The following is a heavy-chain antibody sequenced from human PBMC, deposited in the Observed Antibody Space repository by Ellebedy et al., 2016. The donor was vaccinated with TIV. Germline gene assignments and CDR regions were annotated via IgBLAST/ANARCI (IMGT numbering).Heavy chain of an antibody. CDR1: GYTFTGYY. V-gene: IGHV1-2*04. CDR2: INPNSGGT. CDR3: AKSVSVGGSGSYINWFDP. D-gene: IGHD3-10*01. J-gene: IGHJ5*02. Sequence: ASVKVSCXASGYTFTGYYMHWVRQAPGQGLEWMGWINPNSGGTNYAQKFQGWVTMTRDTSISTAYMELSRLRSDDTAVYYCAKSVSVGGSGSYINWFDPWGQGTLVTVSS.